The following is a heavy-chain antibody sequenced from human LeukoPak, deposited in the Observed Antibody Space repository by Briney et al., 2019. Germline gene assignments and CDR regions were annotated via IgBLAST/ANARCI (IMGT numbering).Heavy chain of an antibody. CDR2: IYPGDSTT. CDR3: ARQFGSGSYYNAFDI. D-gene: IGHD3-10*01. Sequence: GESLKISCKGSGYSFTSYWIGWVRQMPGKGLEWMGIIYPGDSTTRYSPSFQGQVTISADKSISTAYLQWSSLKASDTAMYHCARQFGSGSYYNAFDIWGQGTMVTVSS. J-gene: IGHJ3*02. CDR1: GYSFTSYW. V-gene: IGHV5-51*01.